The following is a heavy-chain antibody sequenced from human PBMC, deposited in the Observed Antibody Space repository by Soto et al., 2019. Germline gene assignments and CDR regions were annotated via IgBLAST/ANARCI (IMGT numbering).Heavy chain of an antibody. Sequence: QLQLQESGPGLVKPSETLSLTCTVSGGSISSSSSYWGWIRQPPGKGLEWIGSIYYSGTPHYNPSLKSRVTISVDTSKNQFSLRLSSVTAADTAVYYCARRMTTVTTDAFDIWGQGTMVTVSS. CDR2: IYYSGTP. J-gene: IGHJ3*02. V-gene: IGHV4-39*01. CDR1: GGSISSSSSY. D-gene: IGHD4-17*01. CDR3: ARRMTTVTTDAFDI.